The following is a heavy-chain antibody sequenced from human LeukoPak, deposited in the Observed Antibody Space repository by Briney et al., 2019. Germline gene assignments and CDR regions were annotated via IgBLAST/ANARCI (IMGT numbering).Heavy chain of an antibody. J-gene: IGHJ4*02. D-gene: IGHD6-19*01. CDR3: ARPGYRSRYFDY. Sequence: GESLKISCKGSGYSFTTYWIGWVRQMPGKGLEWMGIINPGDSETVYSPSLQGQVTISADKSITTAYLQWSSLKASDTAMYYCARPGYRSRYFDYWGQGTLVTVSS. CDR1: GYSFTTYW. V-gene: IGHV5-51*01. CDR2: INPGDSET.